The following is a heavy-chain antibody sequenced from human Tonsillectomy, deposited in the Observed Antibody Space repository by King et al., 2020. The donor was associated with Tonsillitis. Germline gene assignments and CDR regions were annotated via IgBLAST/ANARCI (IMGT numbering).Heavy chain of an antibody. J-gene: IGHJ4*02. D-gene: IGHD5-24*01. V-gene: IGHV3-53*04. CDR1: GFTVSSNY. CDR2: IYSGGTS. Sequence: QLVQSGGGLVQPGGSLRLSCAASGFTVSSNYMNWVRQAPGKGLEWVSVIYSGGTSYYADSVKGRFTISRHNSKNTLYLQMNSLRPEDTAVYYCARGGGDGYNYERYYFDYWGQGTLVTVSS. CDR3: ARGGGDGYNYERYYFDY.